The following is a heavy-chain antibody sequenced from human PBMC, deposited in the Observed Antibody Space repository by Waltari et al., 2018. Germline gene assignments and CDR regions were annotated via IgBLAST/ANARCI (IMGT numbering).Heavy chain of an antibody. CDR2: ISYSGST. D-gene: IGHD5-18*01. V-gene: IGHV4-39*01. CDR1: GDSISSSGYD. J-gene: IGHJ4*02. CDR3: ARASRFSGYTYGPFDY. Sequence: QLQLQESGPGLVKPSETLSLTCTVSGDSISSSGYDWGWIRQPPGKGLEWIGSISYSGSTYYTPSLKSRLTISVDTSKKQFSLKLSSVTAADTAVYYCARASRFSGYTYGPFDYWGQGTLVTVSS.